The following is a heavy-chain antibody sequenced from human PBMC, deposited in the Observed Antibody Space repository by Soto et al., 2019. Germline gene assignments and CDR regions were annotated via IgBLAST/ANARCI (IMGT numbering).Heavy chain of an antibody. V-gene: IGHV3-21*01. CDR3: ARDRGYDAHDYYYNAMDV. CDR1: GFTFRTYT. J-gene: IGHJ6*02. CDR2: IRGFSPYT. D-gene: IGHD3-10*01. Sequence: EVQLVESGGGLAKRGGSLRLSCISSGFTFRTYTMNWVRQAPGKGLEWVSGIRGFSPYTFYAESVKGRFTISRDNAKNSLYLQMNSLRAEDTAVYYCARDRGYDAHDYYYNAMDVWGQGTTATVSS.